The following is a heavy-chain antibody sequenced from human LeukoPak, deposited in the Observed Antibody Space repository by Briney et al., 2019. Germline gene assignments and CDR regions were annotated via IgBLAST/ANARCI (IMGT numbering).Heavy chain of an antibody. J-gene: IGHJ4*02. D-gene: IGHD1-26*01. CDR2: IYYSGST. CDR3: ARGGPPMDIVGPTFHFDY. V-gene: IGHV4-61*03. Sequence: PSETLSLTCTVSGGSISSSSYYWNWIRQPLGKGLEWIGYIYYSGSTHHNPSLKSRVTISIDTSKNHFSLRLSSVTTADTAVYYCARGGPPMDIVGPTFHFDYWGQGTLFTVSS. CDR1: GGSISSSSYY.